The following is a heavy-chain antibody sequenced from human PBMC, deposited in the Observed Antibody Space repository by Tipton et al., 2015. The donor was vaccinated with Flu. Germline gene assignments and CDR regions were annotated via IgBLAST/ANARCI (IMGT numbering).Heavy chain of an antibody. CDR2: IRSKANDHAT. CDR3: AARSCFTNSCYWDFYMDV. Sequence: GSLRLSCAASGFTFGGSAIFWVRQASGGGLEWIGRIRSKANDHATSYAESLRGRFTISRDDSANTAFLQVHSLKTEDTAVYFCAARSCFTNSCYWDFYMDVWGKGTTVTVSS. J-gene: IGHJ6*03. CDR1: GFTFGGSA. V-gene: IGHV3-73*01. D-gene: IGHD2-21*01.